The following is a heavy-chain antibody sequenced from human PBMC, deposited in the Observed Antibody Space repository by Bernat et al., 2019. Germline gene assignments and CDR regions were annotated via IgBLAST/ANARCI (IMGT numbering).Heavy chain of an antibody. V-gene: IGHV3-23*01. CDR3: AKGSVQGVIITSHDY. CDR1: GFTFSSYA. Sequence: EVQLLESGGGLVQPGGSLRLSCAASGFTFSSYAMSWVRQAPGKGLEWVSVISGSGGSTYYADSVKGRFTISRDNSKNTMYLQMNSLRAEETAVYYCAKGSVQGVIITSHDYWGQGTLVTVSS. D-gene: IGHD3-10*02. CDR2: ISGSGGST. J-gene: IGHJ4*02.